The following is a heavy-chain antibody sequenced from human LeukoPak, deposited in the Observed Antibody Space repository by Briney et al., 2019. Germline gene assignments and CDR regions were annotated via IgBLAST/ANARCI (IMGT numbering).Heavy chain of an antibody. CDR3: ASYCSSTSCLGWFDP. CDR2: IYTSGST. V-gene: IGHV4-4*09. D-gene: IGHD2-2*01. CDR1: GGSISSYY. Sequence: SETLSLACTVSGGSISSYYWSWIRQPPGKGLEWIGYIYTSGSTNYNPSLKSRVTISVDTSKNQFSLKLSSVTAADTAVYYCASYCSSTSCLGWFDPWGQGTLVTVSS. J-gene: IGHJ5*02.